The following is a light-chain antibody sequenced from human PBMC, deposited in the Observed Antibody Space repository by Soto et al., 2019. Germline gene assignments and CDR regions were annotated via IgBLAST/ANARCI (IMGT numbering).Light chain of an antibody. Sequence: EIVLTQPPATLSLSPGEGATLSCRASQSVSSNLAWYQQKPGQAPRLLIYDASNRATGIPARFSGSGSGTDFSLTISSLEPEDIAVYYCQQRGNWPQTFGQGTKVE. CDR3: QQRGNWPQT. J-gene: IGKJ1*01. CDR1: QSVSSN. V-gene: IGKV3-11*01. CDR2: DAS.